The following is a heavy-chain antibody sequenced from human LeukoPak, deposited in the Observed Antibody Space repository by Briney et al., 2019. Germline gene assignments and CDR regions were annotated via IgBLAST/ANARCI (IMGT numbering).Heavy chain of an antibody. CDR2: MNPNSGNT. D-gene: IGHD6-19*01. J-gene: IGHJ5*02. Sequence: ASVKVSCNASGYTFTSYDINWLRQATGQGNERVGWMNPNSGNTGYAQNFHVRVPMTMNTTITTAYTELSSLRSEDTAVYYCARRGSSGWYNWFDPWGQGTLVTASS. CDR3: ARRGSSGWYNWFDP. CDR1: GYTFTSYD. V-gene: IGHV1-8*01.